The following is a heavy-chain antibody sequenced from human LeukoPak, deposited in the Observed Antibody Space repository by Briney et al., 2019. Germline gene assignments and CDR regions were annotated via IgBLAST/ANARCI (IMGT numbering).Heavy chain of an antibody. CDR2: ITGSGGNT. CDR1: GFTFSSYA. CDR3: TRDYRGTFDY. Sequence: GGSLRLSCAASGFTFSSYAMNWVRQAPGKGLEWVSAITGSGGNTYYTDSVKGRFTISRDNTKNTLYLQMNSLRAEDTAIYYCTRDYRGTFDYWGQGTLVTVSS. D-gene: IGHD1-26*01. J-gene: IGHJ4*02. V-gene: IGHV3-23*01.